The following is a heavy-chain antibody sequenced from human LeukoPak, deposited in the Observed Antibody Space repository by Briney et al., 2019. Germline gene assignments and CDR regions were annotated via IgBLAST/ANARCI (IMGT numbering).Heavy chain of an antibody. V-gene: IGHV4-39*01. CDR2: MYNTWGS. CDR3: GIAPDY. CDR1: GGSITRSNYY. Sequence: SETLSLTCTFSGGSITRSNYYWGWIRQPPGKALEWIGSMYNTWGSYYNPSLKSRVTISVDTSKNQFSLKVNSVTAADTAVYYCGIAPDYWGQGTLVTVSS. J-gene: IGHJ4*02. D-gene: IGHD2-21*01.